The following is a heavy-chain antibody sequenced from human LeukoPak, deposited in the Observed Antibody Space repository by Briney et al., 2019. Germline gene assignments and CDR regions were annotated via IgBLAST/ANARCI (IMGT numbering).Heavy chain of an antibody. CDR1: GYTFTSYG. CDR3: ARDSAYCSGGSCYSGVTDY. J-gene: IGHJ4*02. CDR2: ISAYNGNT. V-gene: IGHV1-18*01. D-gene: IGHD2-15*01. Sequence: WASVKVSCKASGYTFTSYGISWERQAPGQGLEWMGWISAYNGNTNYAQKLQGRVTMTTDTSTSTAYMELRSLRSDDTAVYYCARDSAYCSGGSCYSGVTDYWGQGTLVTVSS.